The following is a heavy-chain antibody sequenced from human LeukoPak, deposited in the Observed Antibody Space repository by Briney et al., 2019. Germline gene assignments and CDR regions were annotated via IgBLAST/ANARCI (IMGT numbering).Heavy chain of an antibody. CDR1: GFTVSSNY. D-gene: IGHD6-13*01. CDR3: AREGIAAAGTDY. V-gene: IGHV3-66*02. CDR2: IYSGGST. J-gene: IGHJ4*02. Sequence: GGSLRLSCAASGFTVSSNYMSWVRQAPGKGLEWVSVIYSGGSTYYADSVKGRFTISRDNSKNTLYLQMNSLRAEDTAVYYCAREGIAAAGTDYWGQGALVTVSS.